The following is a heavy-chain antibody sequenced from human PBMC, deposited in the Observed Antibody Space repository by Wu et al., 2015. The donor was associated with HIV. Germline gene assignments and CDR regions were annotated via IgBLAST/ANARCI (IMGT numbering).Heavy chain of an antibody. Sequence: QVQLVQSGAEVKKPGSSVKVSCKTSGGSFSSQVISWVRQAPGQGLEWMGGIIPILGTSNYAQKFQGRVTITADESTSTAYMELSSLRSEDMAVYYCACSSTIAAAGRDFDYWGQGTLVTVSS. CDR3: ACSSTIAAAGRDFDY. CDR2: IIPILGTS. CDR1: GGSFSSQV. V-gene: IGHV1-69*11. J-gene: IGHJ4*02. D-gene: IGHD6-13*01.